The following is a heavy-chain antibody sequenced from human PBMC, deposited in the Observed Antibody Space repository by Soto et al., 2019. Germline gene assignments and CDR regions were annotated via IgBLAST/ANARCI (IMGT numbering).Heavy chain of an antibody. CDR1: EYNFTTTW. CDR3: ASGFTLDFFDS. Sequence: GESLKISCKSSEYNFTTTWIGWVRQVPGKGLEWMGIVYPGDSDTRYSPSFQGRVTISADKSIATAYLHWSSLKASDTAMYFCASGFTLDFFDSWGPGTPVTVSS. V-gene: IGHV5-51*01. CDR2: VYPGDSDT. J-gene: IGHJ4*02. D-gene: IGHD3-10*01.